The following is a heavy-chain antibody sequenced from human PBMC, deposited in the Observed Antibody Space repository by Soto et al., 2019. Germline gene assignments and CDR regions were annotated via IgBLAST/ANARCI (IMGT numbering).Heavy chain of an antibody. CDR2: IDYSGST. CDR3: ARATPAAGRFDF. CDR1: GGSISSSY. D-gene: IGHD2-2*01. Sequence: PSETLSLTCSVSGGSISSSYWSWIRQPPGKGLEWIGYIDYSGSTNYNPSLRSRVTISVHTSKNQFSLKLGSATAANTAVYYCARATPAAGRFDFWAQGTLVTVSS. J-gene: IGHJ4*02. V-gene: IGHV4-59*01.